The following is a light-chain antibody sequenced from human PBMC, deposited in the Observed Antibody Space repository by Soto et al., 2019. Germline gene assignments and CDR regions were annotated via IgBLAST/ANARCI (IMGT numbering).Light chain of an antibody. Sequence: QSVLTQPPSASGTPGQTVTISCSGGVSSIGSNPVNWYQQFPGAAPKLLIYITNQRPSGVPDRFSGSKSGTSASLAISGLQSEDEADYYCSTWDDSLNVVVFGGGTKLTVL. CDR3: STWDDSLNVVV. J-gene: IGLJ2*01. CDR2: ITN. CDR1: VSSIGSNP. V-gene: IGLV1-44*01.